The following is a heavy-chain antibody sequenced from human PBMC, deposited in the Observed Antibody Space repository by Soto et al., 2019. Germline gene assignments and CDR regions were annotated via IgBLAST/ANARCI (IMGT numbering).Heavy chain of an antibody. CDR2: ISAYNGNT. CDR1: GYTFTSYC. Sequence: GXSVKVSCKASGYTFTSYCSRLVRHSPGQGLEWMGWISAYNGNTNYAQKIQGRVTMTTDTSTSTAYMELRSLRSDDTAVYYCARDPITSGYDFGFDYWGQGTLVTVSS. CDR3: ARDPITSGYDFGFDY. J-gene: IGHJ4*02. D-gene: IGHD5-12*01. V-gene: IGHV1-18*01.